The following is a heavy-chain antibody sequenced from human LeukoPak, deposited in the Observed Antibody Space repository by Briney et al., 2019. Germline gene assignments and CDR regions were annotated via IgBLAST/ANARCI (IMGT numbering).Heavy chain of an antibody. J-gene: IGHJ6*03. CDR2: INPGGGGT. V-gene: IGHV1-46*01. CDR3: ARERRYSSSSYYYYYMDV. CDR1: GYTFTSYY. Sequence: ASVKVSCKASGYTFTSYYMHWVRQAPGQGLEWMGIINPGGGGTTYAQKFQGRVTMTRDMSTSTVYMELSSLRSEDTAVYYCARERRYSSSSYYYYYMDVWGKGTTVTVSS. D-gene: IGHD6-6*01.